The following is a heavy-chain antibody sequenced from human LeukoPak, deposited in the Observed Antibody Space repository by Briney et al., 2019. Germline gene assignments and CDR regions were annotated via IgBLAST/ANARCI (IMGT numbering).Heavy chain of an antibody. Sequence: GGSLRLSCAASGFTVNSNYMTWVRQAPGKGLEWVSIIYSGGSTYYADSVKGRFTNSRHNSKNTLYLQMNSLKPEDTAVYYCARSRYSAYDLSYWGQGTLVTVSS. CDR3: ARSRYSAYDLSY. CDR1: GFTVNSNY. V-gene: IGHV3-53*04. J-gene: IGHJ4*02. D-gene: IGHD5-12*01. CDR2: IYSGGST.